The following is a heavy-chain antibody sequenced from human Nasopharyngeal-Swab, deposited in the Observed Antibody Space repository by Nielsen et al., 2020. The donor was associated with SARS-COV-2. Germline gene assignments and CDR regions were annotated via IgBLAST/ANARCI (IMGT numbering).Heavy chain of an antibody. Sequence: SVKVSCKASGYTFTSYGISWVRQAPGQGLEWMGGIIPIFGTANYAQKFQGRVTITADESTSTAYMELSSLRSEDTAVYYCARVGVVVRWFDYWGQGTLVTVSS. J-gene: IGHJ4*02. CDR2: IIPIFGTA. CDR1: GYTFTSYG. V-gene: IGHV1-69*13. CDR3: ARVGVVVRWFDY. D-gene: IGHD2-15*01.